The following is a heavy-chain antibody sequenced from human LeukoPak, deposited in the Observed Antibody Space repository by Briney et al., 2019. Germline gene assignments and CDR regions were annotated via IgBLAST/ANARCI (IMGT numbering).Heavy chain of an antibody. CDR3: ARTVGARTFYFDH. J-gene: IGHJ4*01. CDR1: GGSISSGVYY. Sequence: SQTLSLTCTVSGGSISSGVYYWSWIRQHPGTGLDWMGYIFYTGRVSYNPSLKSRITISVDSTRNHFSLEVSSVTAADTAVYYCARTVGARTFYFDHWGHGTLVTVSS. V-gene: IGHV4-31*03. D-gene: IGHD1-26*01. CDR2: IFYTGRV.